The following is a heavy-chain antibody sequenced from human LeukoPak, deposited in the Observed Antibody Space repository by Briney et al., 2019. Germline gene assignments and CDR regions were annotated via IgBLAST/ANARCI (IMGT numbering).Heavy chain of an antibody. J-gene: IGHJ4*02. CDR1: GFSFSDAW. CDR2: IESKTDGGTT. D-gene: IGHD3-10*01. Sequence: GGSHRLSCAASGFSFSDAWMSWVRQIPGKGLEWVGRIESKTDGGTTDYAAPVKGRFTISRDDSTNTLYLQMNSLKSEDTAVYYCTTCGSGRKFDYWGQGILVTVSS. CDR3: TTCGSGRKFDY. V-gene: IGHV3-15*04.